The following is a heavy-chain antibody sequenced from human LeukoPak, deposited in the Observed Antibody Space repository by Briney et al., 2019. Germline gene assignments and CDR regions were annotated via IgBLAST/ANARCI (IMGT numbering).Heavy chain of an antibody. J-gene: IGHJ6*02. Sequence: GGSLRLSCAASRFTFSTYSMNWVRQAPGKGLEWVSAISGSGGSTYYADSVKGRFTISRDNSKNTLYLQMNSLRAEDTAVYYCARDRVVPAAIDNVGMDVWGQGTTVTVSS. D-gene: IGHD2-2*01. CDR3: ARDRVVPAAIDNVGMDV. CDR2: ISGSGGST. CDR1: RFTFSTYS. V-gene: IGHV3-23*01.